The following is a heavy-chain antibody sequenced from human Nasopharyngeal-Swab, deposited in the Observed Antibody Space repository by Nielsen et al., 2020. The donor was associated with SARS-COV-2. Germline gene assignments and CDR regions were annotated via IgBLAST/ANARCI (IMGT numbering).Heavy chain of an antibody. CDR1: GFTFSSYA. Sequence: GGSLRLSCAASGFTFSSYAMSWVRQAPGKGLEWVSAISGSGGSTYYADSVKGRFTISRDNSKNTLYLQMNSLRAEDTAVYYCARNPRIAVAGRGTDDYYYMDVWGKGTTVTVSS. CDR3: ARNPRIAVAGRGTDDYYYMDV. V-gene: IGHV3-23*01. D-gene: IGHD6-19*01. CDR2: ISGSGGST. J-gene: IGHJ6*03.